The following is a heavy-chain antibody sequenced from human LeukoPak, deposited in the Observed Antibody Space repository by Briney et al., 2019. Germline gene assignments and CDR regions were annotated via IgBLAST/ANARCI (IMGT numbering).Heavy chain of an antibody. CDR2: IRYDGSNK. J-gene: IGHJ4*02. D-gene: IGHD2-2*01. Sequence: PGGSLRLSCAASGFTFSSYGMHWVRQAPGKGLGWVAFIRYDGSNKYYADSVKGRFTISRDNSKNTLYLQMNSLRAEDTAVYCCAKGEWEYCSSTSCPSFDYWGQGTLVTVSS. V-gene: IGHV3-30*02. CDR1: GFTFSSYG. CDR3: AKGEWEYCSSTSCPSFDY.